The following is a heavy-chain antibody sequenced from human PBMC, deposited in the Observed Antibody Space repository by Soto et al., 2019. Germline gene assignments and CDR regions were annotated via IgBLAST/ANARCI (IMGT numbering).Heavy chain of an antibody. CDR1: GGSISSYY. J-gene: IGHJ5*02. V-gene: IGHV4-59*01. CDR2: IYYSGST. D-gene: IGHD3-3*01. CDR3: ARDRVATIFGVVIIGEFDP. Sequence: SETLSLTCTVSGGSISSYYWSWIRQPPGKGLEWIGYIYYSGSTNYNPSLKSRVTISVDTSKNQFSLKLSSVTAADTAVYYCARDRVATIFGVVIIGEFDPWGQGTLVTAPQ.